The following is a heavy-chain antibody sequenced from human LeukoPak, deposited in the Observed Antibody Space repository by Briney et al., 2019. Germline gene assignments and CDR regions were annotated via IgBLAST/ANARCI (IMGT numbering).Heavy chain of an antibody. CDR2: IYHSGST. Sequence: KPSETLSLTCAVYGGSFSGYYWSWIRQPPGKGLEWIGEIYHSGSTNYNPSLKSRVTISVDTSKNQFSLKLSSVTAADTAVYYCARLRAWDNWFDPWGQGTLVTVSS. J-gene: IGHJ5*02. D-gene: IGHD3-16*01. V-gene: IGHV4-34*01. CDR3: ARLRAWDNWFDP. CDR1: GGSFSGYY.